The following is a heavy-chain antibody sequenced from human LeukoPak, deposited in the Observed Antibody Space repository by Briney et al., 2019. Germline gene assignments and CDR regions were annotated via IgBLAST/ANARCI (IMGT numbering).Heavy chain of an antibody. CDR2: LHHSGST. V-gene: IGHV4-38-2*01. Sequence: PSETLSLTCAVSGYSITSTYWWGWIRQTPGRGLEWIGSLHHSGSTSYSPSLKSRVTISVDTSKNQFSPRLSSVTAADTAVYCCARVGGDDSTGHYSVDYWGQGTLVTVSS. J-gene: IGHJ4*02. CDR1: GYSITSTYW. D-gene: IGHD3-22*01. CDR3: ARVGGDDSTGHYSVDY.